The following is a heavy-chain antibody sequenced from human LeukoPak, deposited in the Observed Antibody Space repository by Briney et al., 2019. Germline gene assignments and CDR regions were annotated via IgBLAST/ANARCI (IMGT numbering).Heavy chain of an antibody. CDR2: IYYSGST. CDR3: ARLWGYYYDSSGYYLDY. V-gene: IGHV4-39*01. Sequence: SETLSLTCTVSGGSISSSSYYWGWIRQPPGKGLEWIGSIYYSGSTYYNPSLKSRVTISVDTSKNQFSLKLSSVTAADTAVYYCARLWGYYYDSSGYYLDYWGQGTLVTVSS. J-gene: IGHJ4*02. D-gene: IGHD3-22*01. CDR1: GGSISSSSYY.